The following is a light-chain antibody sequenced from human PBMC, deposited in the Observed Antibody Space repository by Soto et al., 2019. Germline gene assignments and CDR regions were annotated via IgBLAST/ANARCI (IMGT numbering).Light chain of an antibody. J-gene: IGLJ1*01. CDR3: SSYTSSSTYV. CDR2: EVS. V-gene: IGLV2-14*01. CDR1: NSDVGGYNY. Sequence: QSVLTQPASLSGSPGQSITISCTGTNSDVGGYNYVSWSQQHPGKAPQLMIYEVSNRPSGVSNRFSGSKSGNTASLTISGLQAEDEADYYCSSYTSSSTYVFGTGTKLTVL.